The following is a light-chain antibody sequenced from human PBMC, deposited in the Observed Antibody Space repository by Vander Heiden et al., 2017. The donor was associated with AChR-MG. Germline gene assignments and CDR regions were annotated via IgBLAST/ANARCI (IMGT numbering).Light chain of an antibody. J-gene: IGKJ3*01. Sequence: EIVMTQSPATLSVSPGERVTLSCRASRSVTSNLAWYQQKPGQAPRLLIYGATTRATGIPARFSGGGSGTEFTLTISSVQSEDLAVYYCQQDIHWPRTFGHGTKVDI. CDR3: QQDIHWPRT. V-gene: IGKV3-15*01. CDR1: RSVTSN. CDR2: GAT.